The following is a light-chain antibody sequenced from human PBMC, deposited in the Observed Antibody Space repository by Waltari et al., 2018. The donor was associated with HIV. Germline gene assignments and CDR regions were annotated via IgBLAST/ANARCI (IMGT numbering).Light chain of an antibody. V-gene: IGLV2-23*01. J-gene: IGLJ3*02. CDR3: CSYAGSSTLDWV. Sequence: QSALTQPASVSGSPGQSIPISCTGTSSDVGSYNLVSWYQQHPGKAPKLMIYEGSKRPSGVSNRFSGSKSGNTASLTISGLQAEDEADYYCCSYAGSSTLDWVFGGGTKLTVL. CDR1: SSDVGSYNL. CDR2: EGS.